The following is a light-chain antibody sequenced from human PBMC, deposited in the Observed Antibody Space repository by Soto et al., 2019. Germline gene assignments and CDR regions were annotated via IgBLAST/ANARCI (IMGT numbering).Light chain of an antibody. V-gene: IGKV3-15*01. J-gene: IGKJ1*01. Sequence: EIVLTQSPGTLSLSPGERATLSCRASQSVSSNLAWYQQKPGQAPRLLINGASTRATGIPARFSGSGSGTEFSLTISSLQSEDFAVSYCQQYSDWPPTFGQGTKVDIK. CDR3: QQYSDWPPT. CDR1: QSVSSN. CDR2: GAS.